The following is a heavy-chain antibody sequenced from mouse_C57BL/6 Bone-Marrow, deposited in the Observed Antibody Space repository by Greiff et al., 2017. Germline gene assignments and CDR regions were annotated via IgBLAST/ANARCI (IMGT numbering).Heavy chain of an antibody. J-gene: IGHJ3*01. CDR3: ASRAWFAY. CDR1: GYTFTSYW. V-gene: IGHV1-64*01. Sequence: QVQLQQPGAELVKPGASVKLSCKASGYTFTSYWMHWVKQRPGQGLEWIGMIHPNSGGTNYTEKFKGKATLTVDKSSSTASMKLSSLTSWDSSGYSCASRAWFAYWGQGTLVTVSA. CDR2: IHPNSGGT. D-gene: IGHD3-1*01.